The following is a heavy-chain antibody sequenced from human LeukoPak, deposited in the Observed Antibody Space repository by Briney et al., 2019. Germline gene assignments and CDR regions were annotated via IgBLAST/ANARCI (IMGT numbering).Heavy chain of an antibody. V-gene: IGHV5-51*01. CDR2: IYPGDSDT. CDR3: ARRVGSSSWFFDY. Sequence: GESLKISCKGSGYSFTSYWIAWVRQMPGKGLEWMGIIYPGDSDTRYSPSFQGQVTISADKSISTAYLQWSSLKASDAAMYYCARRVGSSSWFFDYWGQGTLVTVSS. J-gene: IGHJ4*02. D-gene: IGHD6-13*01. CDR1: GYSFTSYW.